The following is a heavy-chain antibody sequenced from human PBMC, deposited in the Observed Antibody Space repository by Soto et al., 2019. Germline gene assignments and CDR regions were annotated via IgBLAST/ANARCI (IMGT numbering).Heavy chain of an antibody. Sequence: LGGSLRLSCAASGFTFSSYGMHWVRQAPGKGLEWVAVIWYDGSNKYYADSVKGRFTISRDNSKNTLYLQMNSLRAEDTAVYYCARDLFEVVAAMYYYGMDVWGQGTTVTVSS. D-gene: IGHD2-15*01. J-gene: IGHJ6*02. CDR3: ARDLFEVVAAMYYYGMDV. V-gene: IGHV3-33*01. CDR1: GFTFSSYG. CDR2: IWYDGSNK.